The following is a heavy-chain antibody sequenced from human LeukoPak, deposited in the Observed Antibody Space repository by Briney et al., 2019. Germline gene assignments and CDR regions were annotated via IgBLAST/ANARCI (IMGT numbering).Heavy chain of an antibody. J-gene: IGHJ6*02. V-gene: IGHV3-30-3*01. CDR2: ISYDGSNK. Sequence: PGGSLRLSCAASGFTFSSYAMHWVRQAPGKGLEWVAVISYDGSNKYYADSVKGRFTISRDNSKNTLYLQMNSLRAEDTAVYYCAPPPYSTYYYYYGMDVWGQGTTVTVSS. CDR1: GFTFSSYA. D-gene: IGHD1-26*01. CDR3: APPPYSTYYYYYGMDV.